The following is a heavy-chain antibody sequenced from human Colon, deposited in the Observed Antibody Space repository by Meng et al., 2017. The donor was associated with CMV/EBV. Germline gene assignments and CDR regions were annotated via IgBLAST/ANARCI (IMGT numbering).Heavy chain of an antibody. J-gene: IGHJ6*02. V-gene: IGHV4-59*01. Sequence: SETLSLTCTVSDGSISPYFWSWIRQPPGKGLEWTGYIHYTGNTYYSPSLRSRVSISMDTSRNQFSLRLNSVTAADTANYYCARDKGYSSDNYGMDVWGQGTTVTVSS. D-gene: IGHD5-12*01. CDR1: DGSISPYF. CDR3: ARDKGYSSDNYGMDV. CDR2: IHYTGNT.